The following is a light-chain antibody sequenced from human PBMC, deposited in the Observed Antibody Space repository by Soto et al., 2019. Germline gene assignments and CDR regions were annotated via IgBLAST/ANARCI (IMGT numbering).Light chain of an antibody. CDR1: TGAVTSGHY. V-gene: IGLV7-46*01. CDR2: DTS. Sequence: QDVVTQEPSLTVSPGGTVTLTCGSSTGAVTSGHYPYWFQQKSGQAPRALIYDTSNKHSWTPARFSGSLLGGKAALTLSGAQPEDEAEYYCLLSFSGTHVVFGGGTQLTVL. CDR3: LLSFSGTHVV. J-gene: IGLJ2*01.